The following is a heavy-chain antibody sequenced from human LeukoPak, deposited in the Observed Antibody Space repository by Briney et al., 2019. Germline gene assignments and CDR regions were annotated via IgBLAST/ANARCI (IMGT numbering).Heavy chain of an antibody. V-gene: IGHV5-51*01. CDR2: IYPGDSDT. CDR1: GYTYTSYW. J-gene: IGHJ3*02. CDR3: ARPRRWGLTHAFDI. D-gene: IGHD1-14*01. Sequence: ESLKISCKSSGYTYTSYWIGWVRQMPGKGLEWMGIIYPGDSDTRYSPSFQGQVTISADKSFTTAYLQWRSLKASDTAMYYCARPRRWGLTHAFDIWGQGTMVTVSS.